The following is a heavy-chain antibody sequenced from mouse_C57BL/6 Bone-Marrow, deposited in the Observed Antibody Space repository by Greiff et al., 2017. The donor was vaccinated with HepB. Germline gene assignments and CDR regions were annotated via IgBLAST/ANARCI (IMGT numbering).Heavy chain of an antibody. D-gene: IGHD2-4*01. J-gene: IGHJ1*03. Sequence: QVQLQQPGAELVKPGASVKLSCKASGYTFTSYWMHWVKQRPGQGLEWIGMIHPNSGSTNYNEKFKSKATLTVDKSSSTAYMQLSSLTSEDSAVYYCARELRRDWYFDVWGTGTTVTVSS. CDR1: GYTFTSYW. V-gene: IGHV1-64*01. CDR3: ARELRRDWYFDV. CDR2: IHPNSGST.